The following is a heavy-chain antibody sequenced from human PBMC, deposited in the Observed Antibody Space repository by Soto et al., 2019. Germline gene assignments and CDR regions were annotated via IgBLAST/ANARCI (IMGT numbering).Heavy chain of an antibody. Sequence: QVQLQESGPGLVKPSQTLSLTCTVSGDSVSSSSYYWSWIRQHPGKGLEWIGYIHQSGTTYYNPSLKSRITLSVDTSKNQFSLRLSSVTAADTAVYYCASGLGYKAWGQGTLVTVSS. CDR2: IHQSGTT. D-gene: IGHD5-12*01. CDR1: GDSVSSSSYY. J-gene: IGHJ5*02. CDR3: ASGLGYKA. V-gene: IGHV4-31*03.